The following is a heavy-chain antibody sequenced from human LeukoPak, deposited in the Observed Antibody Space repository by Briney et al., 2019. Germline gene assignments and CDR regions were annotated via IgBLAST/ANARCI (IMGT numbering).Heavy chain of an antibody. V-gene: IGHV3-21*03. Sequence: GGSLRLSCAASGFTFSSYSMSWVRQAPGKGLEWVSSISDDSNYIYYADSVEGRFTISRDNAKNSLYLQMNSLRAEDTAVYYCTTEGLYSGSYLGAFDIWGQGTMVTVSS. CDR3: TTEGLYSGSYLGAFDI. J-gene: IGHJ3*02. CDR1: GFTFSSYS. D-gene: IGHD1-26*01. CDR2: ISDDSNYI.